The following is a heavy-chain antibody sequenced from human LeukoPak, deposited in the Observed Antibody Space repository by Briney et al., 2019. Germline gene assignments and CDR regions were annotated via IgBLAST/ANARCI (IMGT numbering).Heavy chain of an antibody. CDR3: ARADYDYVWGSYRQYYFDY. CDR2: IYHSGST. Sequence: PSGTLSLTCAVSGGSISSSNWWSWVRQPPGKGLEWIGEIYHSGSTNYNPSLKSRVTISVDKSKNQFSLKLSSVTAADTAVYYCARADYDYVWGSYRQYYFDYWGQGTLVTVSS. V-gene: IGHV4-4*02. D-gene: IGHD3-16*02. CDR1: GGSISSSNW. J-gene: IGHJ4*02.